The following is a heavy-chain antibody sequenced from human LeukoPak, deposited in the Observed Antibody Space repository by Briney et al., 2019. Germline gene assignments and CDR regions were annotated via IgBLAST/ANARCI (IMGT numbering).Heavy chain of an antibody. J-gene: IGHJ4*02. D-gene: IGHD3-10*01. CDR3: ANGGVLLCFGDQFCY. CDR2: ISGSGGST. Sequence: GGSLVLSCAASGSPFSCYTMSWGRPAPGKGLEGVSAISGSGGSTYYADSVNGRFTISRDNSKNTLYLQMNSLRAEDTAVYYCANGGVLLCFGDQFCYWGQGTLVTVSS. CDR1: GSPFSCYT. V-gene: IGHV3-23*01.